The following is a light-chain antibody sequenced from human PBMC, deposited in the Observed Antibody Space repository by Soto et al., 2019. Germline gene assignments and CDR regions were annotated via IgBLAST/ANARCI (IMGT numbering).Light chain of an antibody. CDR1: SSDVGSYNL. V-gene: IGLV2-23*01. CDR3: CSFAGSTLLV. CDR2: EGS. Sequence: QSALTQPASVSGSPGQSITISCTGTSSDVGSYNLVSWYQQHPGKAPKLMIYEGSKRPSGVSNLFSGPKSGNTASLPISGLPDEEEDDYCLCSFAGSTLLVFGGGTKLTVL. J-gene: IGLJ2*01.